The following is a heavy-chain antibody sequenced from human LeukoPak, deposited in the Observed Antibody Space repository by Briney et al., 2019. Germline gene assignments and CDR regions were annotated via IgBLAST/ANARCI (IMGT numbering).Heavy chain of an antibody. V-gene: IGHV4-34*01. Sequence: NSSETLSLTCAVYGGSFSGYYWSWIRQPPGKGLEWIGEINHSGSTNYNPSLKSRVTISVDTSKNQFSLKLSSVTAADTAVYYCARGRYYYDSSGYYPWGQGTLVTVSS. CDR3: ARGRYYYDSSGYYP. CDR2: INHSGST. J-gene: IGHJ5*02. CDR1: GGSFSGYY. D-gene: IGHD3-22*01.